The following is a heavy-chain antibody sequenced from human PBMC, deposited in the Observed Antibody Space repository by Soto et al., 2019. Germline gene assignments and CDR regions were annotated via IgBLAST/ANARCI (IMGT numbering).Heavy chain of an antibody. CDR3: ARGGVASIFGDS. J-gene: IGHJ4*02. CDR2: IDGSGKTI. CDR1: GFTFSGYS. Sequence: EVHLVESGGGLVQPGGSLRVSCVASGFTFSGYSMNWVRQAPGKGLEWLSYIDGSGKTIYYTDSVKGRFIISRDNAKNSIYLQMNSLRDEDTAVYHCARGGVASIFGDSWGQGILVTVSS. V-gene: IGHV3-48*02. D-gene: IGHD5-12*01.